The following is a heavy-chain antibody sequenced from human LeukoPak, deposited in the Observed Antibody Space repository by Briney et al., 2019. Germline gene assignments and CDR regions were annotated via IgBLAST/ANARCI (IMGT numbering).Heavy chain of an antibody. CDR1: GYTFTSYG. Sequence: ASVKVSGKASGYTFTSYGISWVRQAPGQGLEWMGWISANNGNTNYAQKLQGRVTMTTDTSTSTAYMELRSLRSDDTAVYYCARDHPSALHMVPGVISDYWGQGTLVTVSS. J-gene: IGHJ4*02. D-gene: IGHD3-10*01. CDR3: ARDHPSALHMVPGVISDY. CDR2: ISANNGNT. V-gene: IGHV1-18*01.